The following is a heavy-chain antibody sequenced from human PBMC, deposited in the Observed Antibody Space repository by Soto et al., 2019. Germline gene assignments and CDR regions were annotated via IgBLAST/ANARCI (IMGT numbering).Heavy chain of an antibody. CDR2: IIPIFGTA. V-gene: IGHV1-69*01. J-gene: IGHJ6*02. Sequence: QVQLVQSGAEVKKPGSSVKVSCKASGGTFSSYAISWVRQAPGQGLEWMGRIIPIFGTANYAQKFQGRVTITEDESTSTAYMELSSLRSEDTAVYYCAIIVGATRAYYYGMDVWGQGTTVTVSS. CDR3: AIIVGATRAYYYGMDV. CDR1: GGTFSSYA. D-gene: IGHD1-26*01.